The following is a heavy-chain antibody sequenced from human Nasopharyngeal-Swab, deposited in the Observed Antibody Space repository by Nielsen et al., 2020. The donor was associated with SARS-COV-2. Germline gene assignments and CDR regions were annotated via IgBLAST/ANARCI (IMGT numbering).Heavy chain of an antibody. CDR2: ISGSGGST. CDR1: GFTFSSYA. D-gene: IGHD3-22*01. J-gene: IGHJ4*02. CDR3: AKAFGTAYWFTLFDY. V-gene: IGHV3-23*01. Sequence: GESLKISCAASGFTFSSYAMSWVRQAPGKGLEWVSAISGSGGSTYYADSVKGRFTISRDNSKNTLYLQMNSLRAEDTALYYCAKAFGTAYWFTLFDYWGQGTLVTVSS.